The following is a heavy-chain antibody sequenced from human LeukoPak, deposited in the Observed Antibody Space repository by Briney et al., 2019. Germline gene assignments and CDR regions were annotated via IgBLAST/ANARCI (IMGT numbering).Heavy chain of an antibody. V-gene: IGHV3-53*01. CDR2: IYSGGST. J-gene: IGHJ4*02. CDR3: ASSPRGGGRY. D-gene: IGHD3-16*01. CDR1: GVTVSSNY. Sequence: PGGSLRLSCAASGVTVSSNYISWVRQVPGKGLEWGSVIYSGGSTYYADSVKGRFTISRDNSKNTLYLQMNSLRAEDTAVYYCASSPRGGGRYWGQGTLVTVSS.